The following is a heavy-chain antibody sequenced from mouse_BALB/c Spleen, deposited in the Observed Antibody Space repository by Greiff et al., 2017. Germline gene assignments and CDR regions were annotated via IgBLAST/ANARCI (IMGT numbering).Heavy chain of an antibody. Sequence: QVQLQQPGAELVMPGASVKMSCKASGYTFTDYWMHWVKQRPGQGLEWIGAIDTSDSYTSYNQKFKGKATLTVDESSSTAYMQLSSLTSEDSAVYYCARSYYRYGCYFDYWGQGTTLTVSS. CDR2: IDTSDSYT. CDR1: GYTFTDYW. D-gene: IGHD2-14*01. V-gene: IGHV1-69*01. J-gene: IGHJ2*01. CDR3: ARSYYRYGCYFDY.